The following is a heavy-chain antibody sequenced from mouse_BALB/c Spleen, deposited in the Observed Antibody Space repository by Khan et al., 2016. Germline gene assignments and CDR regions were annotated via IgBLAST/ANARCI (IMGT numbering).Heavy chain of an antibody. CDR2: IYPGDGDT. CDR1: GYAFSSYW. Sequence: QIQLVQSGAELVRPGSSVKISCKASGYAFSSYWMNWVKQRPGQGLEWIGQIYPGDGDTNYNGKFKGKATLTADKSSSTAYMQLSSLTSGDSAFDFAAVEDYGCDSFAYWGQGTLVTVSA. V-gene: IGHV1-80*01. CDR3: AVEDYGCDSFAY. D-gene: IGHD2-2*01. J-gene: IGHJ3*01.